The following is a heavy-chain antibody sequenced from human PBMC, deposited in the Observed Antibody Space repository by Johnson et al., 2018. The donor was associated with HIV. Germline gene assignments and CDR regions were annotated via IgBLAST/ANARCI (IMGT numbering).Heavy chain of an antibody. V-gene: IGHV3-23*01. J-gene: IGHJ3*02. CDR1: GFTFSSYA. Sequence: VQLLESGGGVVQPGGSLRLSCAASGFTFSSYAMRWVRQAPGKGLEWVSAISCSGGSTYYADSVKGRFTISRDNSKNTLYLQMNSLRAEDTAFYYCARVTRLYEYCDYRPRCEGFDIWGQGTMVTVSS. CDR3: ARVTRLYEYCDYRPRCEGFDI. D-gene: IGHD3-16*01. CDR2: ISCSGGST.